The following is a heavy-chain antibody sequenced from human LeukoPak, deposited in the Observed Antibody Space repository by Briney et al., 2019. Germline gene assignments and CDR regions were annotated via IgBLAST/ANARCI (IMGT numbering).Heavy chain of an antibody. V-gene: IGHV3-9*01. Sequence: PGGSLRLSCAASGFTFDDYAMHWVRQAPGKGLEWVSGISWNSGSIGYADSVKGRFTISRDNAKSSLYLQMNSLRAEDTALYYCAKGYFDWLFPFDYWGQGSLATVSS. J-gene: IGHJ4*02. CDR3: AKGYFDWLFPFDY. D-gene: IGHD3-9*01. CDR2: ISWNSGSI. CDR1: GFTFDDYA.